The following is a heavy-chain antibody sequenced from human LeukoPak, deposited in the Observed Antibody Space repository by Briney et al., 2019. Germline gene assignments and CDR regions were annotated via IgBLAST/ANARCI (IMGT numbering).Heavy chain of an antibody. D-gene: IGHD3-3*01. J-gene: IGHJ4*02. CDR1: GFTFSRYG. CDR3: ARMRTNVDDDLPWGY. V-gene: IGHV3-30*02. Sequence: GGSLRLSCAASGFTFSRYGMHWVRQAPGKGLEWVAFIRYDGRNKYYADSVEGRLFISRDNSKNTLYLQMNSLKTEDTAVYYCARMRTNVDDDLPWGYWGQGTLVTVSS. CDR2: IRYDGRNK.